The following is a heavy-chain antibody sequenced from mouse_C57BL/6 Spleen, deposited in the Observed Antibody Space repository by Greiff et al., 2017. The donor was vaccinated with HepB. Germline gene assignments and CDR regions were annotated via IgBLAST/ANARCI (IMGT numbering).Heavy chain of an antibody. CDR2: IYPGDGDT. Sequence: VQRVESGPELVKPGASVKISCKASGYAFSSSWMNWVKQRPGKGLEWIGRIYPGDGDTNYNGKFKGKATLTADKSSSTAYMQLSSLTSEDSAVYFCARNDYDLFAYWGQGTLVTVSA. CDR1: GYAFSSSW. D-gene: IGHD2-4*01. J-gene: IGHJ3*01. CDR3: ARNDYDLFAY. V-gene: IGHV1-82*01.